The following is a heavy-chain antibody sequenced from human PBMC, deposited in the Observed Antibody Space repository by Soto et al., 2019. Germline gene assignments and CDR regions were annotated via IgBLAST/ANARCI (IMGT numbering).Heavy chain of an antibody. J-gene: IGHJ4*02. CDR2: IKGDGSEK. CDR3: VRGTMAPVLDH. V-gene: IGHV3-7*01. Sequence: EVQLVESGGGLVQPGGSLRLSCAASGFTFSSYWINWVRQTPGKGLEWVANIKGDGSEKYYVDSLKGRFTISRDNAKKSLYLHTISLRAEDTAVYYCVRGTMAPVLDHLGQGILVTVSS. CDR1: GFTFSSYW. D-gene: IGHD2-2*01.